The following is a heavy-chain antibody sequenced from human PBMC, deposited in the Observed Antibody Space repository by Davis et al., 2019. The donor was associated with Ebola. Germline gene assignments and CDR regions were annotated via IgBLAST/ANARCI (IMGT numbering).Heavy chain of an antibody. CDR3: ATSGYSALTKANGY. CDR1: GSTFSSYW. Sequence: GESLKISCAASGSTFSSYWMHWVRQAPGKGLVWVSRINSDGSSTSYADSVKGRFTISRDNAKNTLYLQMNSLRAEDTAVYYCATSGYSALTKANGYWGQGTLVTVSS. CDR2: INSDGSST. D-gene: IGHD6-13*01. J-gene: IGHJ4*02. V-gene: IGHV3-74*01.